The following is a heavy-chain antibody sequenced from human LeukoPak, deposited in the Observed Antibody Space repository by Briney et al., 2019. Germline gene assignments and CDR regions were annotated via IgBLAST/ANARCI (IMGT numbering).Heavy chain of an antibody. V-gene: IGHV3-23*01. Sequence: GGSLRLSCAASGFTVSSNYMSWVRQAPGKGLEWVSAISGSGGSTYYADSVKGRFTISRDNSKNTLYLQMNSLRAEDTAVYYCAKEGLSYGWYFDYWGQGTLVTVSS. D-gene: IGHD5-18*01. J-gene: IGHJ4*02. CDR3: AKEGLSYGWYFDY. CDR1: GFTVSSNY. CDR2: ISGSGGST.